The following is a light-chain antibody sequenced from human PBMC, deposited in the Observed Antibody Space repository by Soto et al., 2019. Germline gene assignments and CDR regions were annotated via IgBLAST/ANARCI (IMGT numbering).Light chain of an antibody. CDR2: LGS. Sequence: DIVMTQSPLSLPVTPGEPASISCRSSQSLLHSNGYNYLDWYLQKPGQSPQLLIYLGSNRASGVPDRFSGSGSGTDFTLKISRVEAEDVGVYYCMQALQTRDLTFGGGTKVEIK. CDR1: QSLLHSNGYNY. J-gene: IGKJ4*01. CDR3: MQALQTRDLT. V-gene: IGKV2-28*01.